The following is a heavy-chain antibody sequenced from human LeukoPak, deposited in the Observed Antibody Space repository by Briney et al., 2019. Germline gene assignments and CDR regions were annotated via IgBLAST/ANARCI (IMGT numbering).Heavy chain of an antibody. CDR3: ARDRGDTAMGLGAFDI. D-gene: IGHD5-18*01. CDR2: IIPILGIA. J-gene: IGHJ3*02. Sequence: SVKVSCKASGYIFISYGISWVRQAPGQGLEWMGRIIPILGIANYAQKFQGRVTITADKSTSTAYMELSSLRSEDTAVYYCARDRGDTAMGLGAFDIWGQGTMVTVSS. V-gene: IGHV1-69*04. CDR1: GYIFISYG.